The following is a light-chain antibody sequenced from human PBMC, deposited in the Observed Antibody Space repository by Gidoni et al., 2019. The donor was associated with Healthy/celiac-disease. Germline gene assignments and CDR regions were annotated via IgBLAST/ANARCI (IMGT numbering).Light chain of an antibody. CDR3: QQYNNWPMCS. Sequence: IVMTQSPATLSVSPGERATRSCRASQSVSINLALYQQNPGQAPSLLIYGASTRATGIPSRFSCSGSGTEFTLTISSLQSEDFAVYYCQQYNNWPMCSFGQGTKLEIK. CDR1: QSVSIN. CDR2: GAS. V-gene: IGKV3-15*01. J-gene: IGKJ2*04.